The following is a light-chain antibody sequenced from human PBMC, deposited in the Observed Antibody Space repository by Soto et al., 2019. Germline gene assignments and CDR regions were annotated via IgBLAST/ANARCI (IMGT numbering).Light chain of an antibody. J-gene: IGLJ1*01. CDR2: NVS. CDR3: SAFTVSRIYV. CDR1: SSDVGAYNI. Sequence: QSVLTQPASVSGSPGQTINISCTGTSSDVGAYNIVSWHQQHPGKAPKLMLYNVSDRPSGISYPFSGSKSGNTASLTISGLQGEGEADYYCSAFTVSRIYVFGTGAMVT. V-gene: IGLV2-14*03.